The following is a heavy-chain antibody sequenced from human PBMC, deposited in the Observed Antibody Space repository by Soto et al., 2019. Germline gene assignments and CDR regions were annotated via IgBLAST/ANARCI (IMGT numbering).Heavy chain of an antibody. Sequence: SETLSLTCTVSGGSISSYYWSWIRQPAGKGLEWIGRIYTSGSTNYNPSLKSRVTMSVDTSKNQFSLKLSSVTAADTAVYYCASWDVSCTNGVCYGWFDPWGQGTLVTVSS. CDR2: IYTSGST. CDR1: GGSISSYY. J-gene: IGHJ5*02. V-gene: IGHV4-4*07. D-gene: IGHD2-8*01. CDR3: ASWDVSCTNGVCYGWFDP.